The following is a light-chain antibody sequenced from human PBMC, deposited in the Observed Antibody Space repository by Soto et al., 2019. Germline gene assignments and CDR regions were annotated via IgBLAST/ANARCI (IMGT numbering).Light chain of an antibody. CDR2: GVS. V-gene: IGKV3-15*01. CDR1: QSVSVN. Sequence: EIVMTQSPGTLSVSPGERGTLYCRASQSVSVNLAWYQQKPGQAPRLLIYGVSTRATGIPARFSGSESGTEFTLTISSLQSEDFAVYYCQQYNDWPFTFGPGSNVDI. CDR3: QQYNDWPFT. J-gene: IGKJ3*01.